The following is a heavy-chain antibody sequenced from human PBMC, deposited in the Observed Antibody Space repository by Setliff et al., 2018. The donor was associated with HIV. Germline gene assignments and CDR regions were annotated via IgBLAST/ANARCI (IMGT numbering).Heavy chain of an antibody. J-gene: IGHJ4*02. CDR2: IIPIFGTA. CDR1: GGTFSSYA. V-gene: IGHV1-69*06. CDR3: AREMNYDYVWGSYSGY. D-gene: IGHD3-16*01. Sequence: SVKVSCKASGGTFSSYAISWVRRAPGQGLEWMGRIIPIFGTANYAQKFQGRVTITADKSTSTAYMELSSLRSEDTAVYYCAREMNYDYVWGSYSGYWGQGTLVTVSS.